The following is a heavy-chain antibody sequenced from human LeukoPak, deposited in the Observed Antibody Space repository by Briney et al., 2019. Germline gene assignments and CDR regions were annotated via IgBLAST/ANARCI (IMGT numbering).Heavy chain of an antibody. Sequence: SETLSLTCTVSGGSISSYYWSWIRQPPGKGLEWIGYIYYSGSTNYNPSLKSRVTISVDTSKNQFSLKLSSVTAADTAVYYCARGTVVEWLFSAGHPFDYWGQGTLVTVSS. CDR1: GGSISSYY. V-gene: IGHV4-59*01. CDR2: IYYSGST. J-gene: IGHJ4*02. D-gene: IGHD3-3*01. CDR3: ARGTVVEWLFSAGHPFDY.